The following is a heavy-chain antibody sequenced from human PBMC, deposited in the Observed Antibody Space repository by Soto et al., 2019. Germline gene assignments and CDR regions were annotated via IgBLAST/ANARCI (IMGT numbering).Heavy chain of an antibody. J-gene: IGHJ6*02. D-gene: IGHD2-8*02. Sequence: GGSLRLSCAASGFTFSSYGMHWVRQAPGKGLEWVSGISWNSGTIGYADSVKGRFTISRDNAKNSLYLQMSSLRAEDTALYYCAKSTGGTANGMDVWGQGTTVTVSS. V-gene: IGHV3-9*01. CDR1: GFTFSSYG. CDR3: AKSTGGTANGMDV. CDR2: ISWNSGTI.